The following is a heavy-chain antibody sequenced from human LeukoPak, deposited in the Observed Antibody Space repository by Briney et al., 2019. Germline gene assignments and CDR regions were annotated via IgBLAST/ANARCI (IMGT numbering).Heavy chain of an antibody. D-gene: IGHD2-15*01. CDR3: AGQVYCSGGICPTRWFDP. CDR1: GGSISSYY. Sequence: SETLSLTCTVSGGSISSYYWSWIRQPPGKGLEWIGSIYYSGSTYYNPSLKSRVTISVDTSKNQFSLKLSSVTAADRAVYFCAGQVYCSGGICPTRWFDPWGQGTLVTVSS. V-gene: IGHV4-39*01. J-gene: IGHJ5*02. CDR2: IYYSGST.